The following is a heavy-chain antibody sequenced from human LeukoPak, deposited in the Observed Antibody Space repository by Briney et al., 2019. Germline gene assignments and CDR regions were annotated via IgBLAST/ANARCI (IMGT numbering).Heavy chain of an antibody. Sequence: PGGSLRVSCAASGFTFSEYRMTWVRQAPGKGLEWVASIKEDGSEKYYVDSVKGRCTISRDNAKNSLYLQLNSLRAEDTAMYYCARFPTVCDYWGQGTLVTVSS. V-gene: IGHV3-7*05. CDR1: GFTFSEYR. J-gene: IGHJ4*02. CDR3: ARFPTVCDY. D-gene: IGHD4-17*01. CDR2: IKEDGSEK.